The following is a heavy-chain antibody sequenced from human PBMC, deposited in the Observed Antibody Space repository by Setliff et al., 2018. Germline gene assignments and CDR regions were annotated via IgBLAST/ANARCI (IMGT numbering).Heavy chain of an antibody. CDR2: ISGSGGST. J-gene: IGHJ4*02. D-gene: IGHD6-19*01. CDR3: AKARNAGYASGWYLNY. Sequence: GGSLRLSCAASGFTFRSYAMNWIRQAPGKGLEWVSAISGSGGSTYYADSVKGRFTISRDNSKNTLYLQMNSLRAEDTAVYYCAKARNAGYASGWYLNYWGQGTLVTVSS. CDR1: GFTFRSYA. V-gene: IGHV3-23*01.